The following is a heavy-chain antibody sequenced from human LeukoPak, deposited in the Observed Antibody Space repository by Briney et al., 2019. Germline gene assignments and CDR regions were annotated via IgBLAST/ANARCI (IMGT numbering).Heavy chain of an antibody. CDR2: INHSGST. CDR3: ARVCRYSYGPGYYYYYGMDV. CDR1: GGSFSGYY. Sequence: SETLSLTCAVYGGSFSGYYWRWIRQPPGKGLEWIGEINHSGSTNYNPSLKSRVTISVDTSKNQFSLKLSSVTAADTAVYYCARVCRYSYGPGYYYYYGMDVWGQGTTVTVSS. D-gene: IGHD5-18*01. J-gene: IGHJ6*02. V-gene: IGHV4-34*01.